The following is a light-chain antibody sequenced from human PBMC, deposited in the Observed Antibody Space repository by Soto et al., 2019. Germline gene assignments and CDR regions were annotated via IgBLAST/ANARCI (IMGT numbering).Light chain of an antibody. CDR3: QQYNSYSPT. CDR1: QSISVW. J-gene: IGKJ1*01. Sequence: IQIPPSPSTLSASVGERVTIDGRASQSISVWLAWYQQKAGNAPNLLIYKASRLESGVPSRFSGSGSETEFTLTISGLQPGDSATYYCQQYNSYSPTFGQGTKVDIK. V-gene: IGKV1-5*03. CDR2: KAS.